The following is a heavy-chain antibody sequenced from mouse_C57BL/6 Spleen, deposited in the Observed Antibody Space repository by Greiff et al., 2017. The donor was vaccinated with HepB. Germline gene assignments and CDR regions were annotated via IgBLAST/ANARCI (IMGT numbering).Heavy chain of an antibody. Sequence: VQVVESGPGLVAPSQSLSITCTVSGFSLTSYAISWVRQPPGKGLEWLGVIWTGGGTNYNSALKSRLSISKDNSKSQVFLKMNSLQTDDTARYYCARDYDEGSYYAMDYWGQGTSVTVSS. CDR3: ARDYDEGSYYAMDY. CDR2: IWTGGGT. CDR1: GFSLTSYA. D-gene: IGHD2-4*01. J-gene: IGHJ4*01. V-gene: IGHV2-9-1*01.